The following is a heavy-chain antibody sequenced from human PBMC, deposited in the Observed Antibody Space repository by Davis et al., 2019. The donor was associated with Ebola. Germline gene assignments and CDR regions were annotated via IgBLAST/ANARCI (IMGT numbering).Heavy chain of an antibody. CDR1: GGSITSYY. CDR3: ARQHTSGHMMLFDY. Sequence: SETLSLTCTVSGGSITSYYWSWIRQPPGKGLEWMGYIYYSGSTNYNPSLKGRVSISADTSKNQFSLKLSSMTAADTAVYYCARQHTSGHMMLFDYWGQGTLVTVSS. J-gene: IGHJ4*02. CDR2: IYYSGST. D-gene: IGHD6-19*01. V-gene: IGHV4-59*08.